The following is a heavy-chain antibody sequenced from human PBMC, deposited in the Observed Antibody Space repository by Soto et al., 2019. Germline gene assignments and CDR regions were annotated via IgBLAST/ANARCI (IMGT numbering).Heavy chain of an antibody. CDR1: GFTFSSYG. V-gene: IGHV3-30*18. D-gene: IGHD3-22*01. Sequence: SLILSCATSGFTFSSYGMHWVRQAPGRGLEWVAVISYDGSNKYYADSAKGRFTISRDNSKNTLFLQTNSLRAEDTAVYYCVKDHYDSSYLFDYWGQGTLVTVSS. CDR2: ISYDGSNK. CDR3: VKDHYDSSYLFDY. J-gene: IGHJ4*02.